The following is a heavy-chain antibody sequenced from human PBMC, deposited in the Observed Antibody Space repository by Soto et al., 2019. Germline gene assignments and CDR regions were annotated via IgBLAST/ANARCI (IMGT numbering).Heavy chain of an antibody. V-gene: IGHV3-48*01. CDR1: GFTFSSYS. J-gene: IGHJ5*02. CDR2: ISSSSSTI. Sequence: EVQLVESGGGLVQPGGSLRLSCAASGFTFSSYSMNWVRQAPGKGLEWVSYISSSSSTIYYADSVKGRFTISRDNAKNTLYLQKNSLRAEDTAAYYCASTELRGWYNWFDPWGQGTLVTVSS. CDR3: ASTELRGWYNWFDP. D-gene: IGHD1-26*01.